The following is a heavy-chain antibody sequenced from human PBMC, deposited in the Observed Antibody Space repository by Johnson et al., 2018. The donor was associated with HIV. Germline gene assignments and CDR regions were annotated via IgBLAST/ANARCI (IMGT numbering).Heavy chain of an antibody. CDR3: AKGLRLAELSLRVDAFDI. CDR1: GFSFSDYA. J-gene: IGHJ3*02. V-gene: IGHV3-9*01. Sequence: VQLVESGGGVVQPGRSLRLSCAASGFSFSDYAMHWVRQAPGKGLEWVSGISWNSGSIGYADSVKGRFTISRDNAKNSLYVQMNSLRAEDTALYYCAKGLRLAELSLRVDAFDIWGQGTMVTVSS. CDR2: ISWNSGSI. D-gene: IGHD3-16*02.